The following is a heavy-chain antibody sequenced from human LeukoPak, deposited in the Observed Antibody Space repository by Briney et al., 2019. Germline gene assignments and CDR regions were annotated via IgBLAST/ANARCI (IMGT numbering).Heavy chain of an antibody. V-gene: IGHV3-23*01. J-gene: IGHJ4*02. D-gene: IGHD3-22*01. Sequence: GGSLRLSCAASGFTFSSYAMSWVRRAPGKGLEWVSGISGSGGSTYYADSVKGRFTISRDNSKNTLFLQMNRLRAEDTAVYYCAKGSYYDNSGYYYFDYWGQGTLVTVSS. CDR3: AKGSYYDNSGYYYFDY. CDR2: ISGSGGST. CDR1: GFTFSSYA.